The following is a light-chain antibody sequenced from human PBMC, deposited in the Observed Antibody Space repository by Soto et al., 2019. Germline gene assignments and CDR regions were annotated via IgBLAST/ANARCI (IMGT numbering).Light chain of an antibody. CDR3: QQRSNWPLIT. J-gene: IGKJ5*01. Sequence: ETLLTQSPPTLCVLQGERATLSCRASQSVSSNLAWYQQKPGQAPRLLIYGASTRATGIPARFSGSGSGTEFTLTISSLEPEDFAVYYCQQRSNWPLITFGGGTRLEI. V-gene: IGKV3-15*01. CDR2: GAS. CDR1: QSVSSN.